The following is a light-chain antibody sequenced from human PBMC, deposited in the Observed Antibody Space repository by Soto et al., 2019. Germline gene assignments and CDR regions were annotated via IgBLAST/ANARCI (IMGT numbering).Light chain of an antibody. CDR3: TSQTGSNNVV. Sequence: SALTQPPSASGSPGQSVTISCTGTSSDVGGYKYVSWYQQHPGKAPKLMIFAVSQRPSGVPDRFSGSKSGNTASLTVSGLQAEDEADYYCTSQTGSNNVVFGGGTKVTVL. CDR1: SSDVGGYKY. CDR2: AVS. V-gene: IGLV2-8*01. J-gene: IGLJ2*01.